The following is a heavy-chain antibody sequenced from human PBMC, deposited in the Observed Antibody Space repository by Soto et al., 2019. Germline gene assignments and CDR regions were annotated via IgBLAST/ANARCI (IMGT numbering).Heavy chain of an antibody. CDR1: GFTFSSYW. CDR3: ARVEGPSSSWYYYYYGMDV. V-gene: IGHV3-7*01. J-gene: IGHJ6*02. D-gene: IGHD6-13*01. CDR2: IKQDGSEK. Sequence: PGGSLRLSCAASGFTFSSYWMSWVRQAPGKWLEWVANIKQDGSEKYYVDSVKGRFTISRDNAKNSLYLQMNSLRAEDTAVYYCARVEGPSSSWYYYYYGMDVWGQGTTVTV.